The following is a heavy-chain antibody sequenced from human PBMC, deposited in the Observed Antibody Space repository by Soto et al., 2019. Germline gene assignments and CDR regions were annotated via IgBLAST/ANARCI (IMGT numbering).Heavy chain of an antibody. D-gene: IGHD2-21*02. CDR1: GGSISSYY. J-gene: IGHJ5*02. V-gene: IGHV4-59*01. Sequence: PSEPLSLTCTVSGGSISSYYWSWIRQPPGKGLEWIGYIYYSGSTNYNPSLKSRVTISVDTSKNQFSLKLSSVTAADTAVYYCARHYCGGDCYSDWFDPWGQGTLVTVSS. CDR2: IYYSGST. CDR3: ARHYCGGDCYSDWFDP.